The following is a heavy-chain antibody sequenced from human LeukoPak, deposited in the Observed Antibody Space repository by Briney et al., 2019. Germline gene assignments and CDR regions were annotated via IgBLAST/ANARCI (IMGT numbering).Heavy chain of an antibody. D-gene: IGHD3-3*01. V-gene: IGHV4-59*08. CDR3: ERQGQGFGPFWSGYDY. Sequence: SSETLSLTCTVSGGSISTYYWSWIRQPPGEGLEWIGYIYNRGSTKYNPPLKSRVTMSLDTSKNQFSLKVTSVTAADTAIYYCERQGQGFGPFWSGYDYWGPGTLVTVSS. CDR1: GGSISTYY. CDR2: IYNRGST. J-gene: IGHJ4*02.